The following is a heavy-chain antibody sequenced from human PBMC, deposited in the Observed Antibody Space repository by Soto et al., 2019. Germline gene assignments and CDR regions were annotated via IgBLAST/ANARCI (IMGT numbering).Heavy chain of an antibody. D-gene: IGHD3-3*02. V-gene: IGHV3-30*18. J-gene: IGHJ5*02. CDR1: GFNFNSYG. Sequence: QEELVESGGGVVQPGRSLRLSCVASGFNFNSYGMHWVRQAPGKGLEWVAVISYDGRNQYYVDYLKGRFAITRDNSKNTLYLQMNRLRAEDTALYFCAKDTPAILAEVSLQDLWGQGTLVTVAP. CDR3: AKDTPAILAEVSLQDL. CDR2: ISYDGRNQ.